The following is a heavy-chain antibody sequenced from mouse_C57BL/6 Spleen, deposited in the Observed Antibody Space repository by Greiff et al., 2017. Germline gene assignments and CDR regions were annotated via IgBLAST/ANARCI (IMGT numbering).Heavy chain of an antibody. V-gene: IGHV1-62-2*01. CDR1: GYTFTEYT. Sequence: VQLQQSGAELVKPGASVKLSCKASGYTFTEYTIHWVKQRSGQGLEWIGWFYPGSGSITYNEKFKDKATLTAAKSSSTFYMELSRLTSEDAAVDFCARHEVYGTWFAYWGQGTLVTVSA. D-gene: IGHD2-10*02. CDR2: FYPGSGSI. CDR3: ARHEVYGTWFAY. J-gene: IGHJ3*01.